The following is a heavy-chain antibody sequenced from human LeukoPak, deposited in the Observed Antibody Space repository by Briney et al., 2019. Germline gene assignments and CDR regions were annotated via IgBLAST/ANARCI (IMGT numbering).Heavy chain of an antibody. CDR3: ARAVYGVQACFDF. CDR2: IWYDGSNK. V-gene: IGHV3-33*08. D-gene: IGHD4-17*01. CDR1: GFTFDAYA. J-gene: IGHJ4*02. Sequence: PGGSLRLSCAASGFTFDAYAMYWVRQAPGKGLEWVAIIWYDGSNKYYTDSVKGRFTISRDNSKNTLYLQMNSLRVEDTAVYYCARAVYGVQACFDFWGQGTLVTVSS.